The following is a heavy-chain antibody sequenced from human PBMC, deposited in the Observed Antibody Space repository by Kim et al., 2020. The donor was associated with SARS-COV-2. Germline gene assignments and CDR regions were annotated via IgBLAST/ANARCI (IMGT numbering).Heavy chain of an antibody. J-gene: IGHJ4*02. CDR2: ISYSGSG. V-gene: IGHV4-61*01. D-gene: IGHD4-17*01. CDR3: ARGWKDISPGE. Sequence: SETLSLTCTVSGGSVSDGNFYWNWIRQSPGKGLEWIGSISYSGSGNYNPSLKRLTTISADTSNNQFSLKLISVTAADSAIYYCARGWKDISPGEWGQGSLVTVPS. CDR1: GGSVSDGNFY.